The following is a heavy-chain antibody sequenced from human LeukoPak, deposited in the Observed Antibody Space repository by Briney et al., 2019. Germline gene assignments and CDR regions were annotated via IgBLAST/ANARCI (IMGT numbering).Heavy chain of an antibody. CDR3: AKDGSNYYGSGSYFDY. Sequence: PGGSLRLSCAASGFTFSSYGTHWVRQAPGKGLEWVAFIRYDGSNKYYADPVKGRFTISRDNSKNTLYLQMNSLRAEDTAVYYCAKDGSNYYGSGSYFDYWGQGTLVTVSS. V-gene: IGHV3-30*02. CDR2: IRYDGSNK. J-gene: IGHJ4*02. D-gene: IGHD3-10*01. CDR1: GFTFSSYG.